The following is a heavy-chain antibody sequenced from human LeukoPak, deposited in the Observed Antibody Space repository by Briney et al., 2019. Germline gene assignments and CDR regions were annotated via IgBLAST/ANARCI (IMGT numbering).Heavy chain of an antibody. CDR2: ISSSGSTI. J-gene: IGHJ4*02. CDR1: GFTFSDYY. CDR3: TRDLHYDSSGYYGY. Sequence: GGSLRLSCAASGFTFSDYYMSWIRQAPGKGLEWVSYISSSGSTIYYADSVKGRFTISRDNAKNSLYLQVNSLRAEDTAVYYCTRDLHYDSSGYYGYWGQGTLVTASS. V-gene: IGHV3-11*01. D-gene: IGHD3-22*01.